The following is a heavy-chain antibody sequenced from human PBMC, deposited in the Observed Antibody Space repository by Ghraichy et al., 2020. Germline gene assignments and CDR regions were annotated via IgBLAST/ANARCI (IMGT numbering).Heavy chain of an antibody. CDR3: ARGKVTTVLFDY. Sequence: SETLSLTCAVSGGSISSGGYSWSWIRQPPGKGLEWIGYIYHSGSTYYNPSLKSRVTISVDRSKNQFSLKLSSVTAADTAVYYCARGKVTTVLFDYWGQGTLVTVSS. D-gene: IGHD4-17*01. CDR2: IYHSGST. CDR1: GGSISSGGYS. V-gene: IGHV4-30-2*01. J-gene: IGHJ4*02.